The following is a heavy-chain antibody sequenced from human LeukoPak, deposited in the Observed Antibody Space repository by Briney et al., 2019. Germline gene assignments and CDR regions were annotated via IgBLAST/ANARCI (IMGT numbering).Heavy chain of an antibody. Sequence: GGSLRLSCAASGFTFDDYAMHWVRQAPGKGLEWVSGISWNSGSMGYADSVKGRFTISRDNAKNSLYLQMNSLRAEDTALYYCAKDRSGSYYVGFDYWGQGTLVTVSS. CDR2: ISWNSGSM. CDR1: GFTFDDYA. V-gene: IGHV3-9*01. D-gene: IGHD1-26*01. CDR3: AKDRSGSYYVGFDY. J-gene: IGHJ4*02.